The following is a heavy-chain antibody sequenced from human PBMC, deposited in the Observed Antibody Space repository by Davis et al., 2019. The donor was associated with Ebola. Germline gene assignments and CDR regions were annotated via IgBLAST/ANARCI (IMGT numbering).Heavy chain of an antibody. V-gene: IGHV3-30*18. J-gene: IGHJ3*02. D-gene: IGHD3-22*01. CDR1: GFTFSSYG. Sequence: GESLKISCAASGFTFSSYGMHWVRQAPGKGLEWVAVISYDGSNKYYADSVKGRFTISRDNSKNTLYLQMNGLRAEDTAVYYCAKSTYYYDSSGYYSDAFDIWGQGTMVTVSS. CDR2: ISYDGSNK. CDR3: AKSTYYYDSSGYYSDAFDI.